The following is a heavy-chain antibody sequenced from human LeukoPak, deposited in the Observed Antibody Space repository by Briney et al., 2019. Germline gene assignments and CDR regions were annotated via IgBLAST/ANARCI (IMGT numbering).Heavy chain of an antibody. CDR1: RFTLSNAY. D-gene: IGHD7-27*01. V-gene: IGHV3-7*05. J-gene: IGHJ4*02. CDR2: IKQDGSEK. Sequence: GGSLRLSCAASRFTLSNAYMSWVRQAPGKGLEWVANIKQDGSEKYYVDSVKGRFTISRDNAKNSLYLQMNSLRAEDMAVYYCATLGGDYWGQGTLVTVSS. CDR3: ATLGGDY.